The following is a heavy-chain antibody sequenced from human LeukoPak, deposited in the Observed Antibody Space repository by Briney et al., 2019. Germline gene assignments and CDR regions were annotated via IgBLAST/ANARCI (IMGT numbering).Heavy chain of an antibody. CDR3: ASESTRNWFDP. CDR1: GGSFSGYY. V-gene: IGHV4-34*01. Sequence: PSETLSLTCAVYGGSFSGYYWSWIRQPPGKGLEWIGEINHSGSTNYNPSLKSRVTISVDTSKNQFSLKLSSVTAADTAVYYCASESTRNWFDPWGQGTLVTVSS. J-gene: IGHJ5*02. CDR2: INHSGST.